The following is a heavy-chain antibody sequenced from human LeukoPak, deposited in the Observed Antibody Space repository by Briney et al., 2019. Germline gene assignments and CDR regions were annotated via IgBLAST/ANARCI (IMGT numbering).Heavy chain of an antibody. CDR2: INPNSGGT. J-gene: IGHJ3*02. CDR3: ATDRNYYDSSRYYYEGDAFDI. Sequence: GASVKVSCKASGYTFTGYYMHWVRQAPGQGLEWMGWINPNSGGTNYAQKFQGRVTMTRDTSTSTVYMELSSLRSEDTAVYYCATDRNYYDSSRYYYEGDAFDIWGQGTMVTVSS. CDR1: GYTFTGYY. D-gene: IGHD3-22*01. V-gene: IGHV1-2*02.